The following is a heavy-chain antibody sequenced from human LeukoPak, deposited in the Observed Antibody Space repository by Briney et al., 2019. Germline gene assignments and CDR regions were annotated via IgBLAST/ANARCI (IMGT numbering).Heavy chain of an antibody. J-gene: IGHJ5*02. CDR2: ISSSSSYI. CDR1: GFTFSSYS. CDR3: ARELLDPDSSSWYFPLLVHQRGFDP. D-gene: IGHD6-13*01. Sequence: GGSLRLSCAASGFTFSSYSMNWVRQAPGKGLEWVSPISSSSSYIYYADSVKGRFTISRDNAKNSLYLQMNSLRAEDTAVYYCARELLDPDSSSWYFPLLVHQRGFDPWGQGTLVTVSS. V-gene: IGHV3-21*01.